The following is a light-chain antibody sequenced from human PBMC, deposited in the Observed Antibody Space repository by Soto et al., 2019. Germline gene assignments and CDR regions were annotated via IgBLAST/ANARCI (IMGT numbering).Light chain of an antibody. CDR2: DVS. J-gene: IGLJ1*01. CDR1: SSDVGGYNH. CDR3: SSESVITTPPYV. V-gene: IGLV2-14*01. Sequence: ALTQPASVSGSPGQSITISCTGTSSDVGGYNHVSWYQEHPGKAPKLLIYDVSNRPSGVSNRFSGSKSGNTASLTISGLRAEDEADYYCSSESVITTPPYVFGTGTKLTVL.